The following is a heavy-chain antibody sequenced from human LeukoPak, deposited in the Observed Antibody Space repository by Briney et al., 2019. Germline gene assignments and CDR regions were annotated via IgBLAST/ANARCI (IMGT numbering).Heavy chain of an antibody. D-gene: IGHD5-24*01. CDR2: IYYSGNT. Sequence: KTSQTLSLTCTVSGGSITTSNYYWGWIRQPPGKGLEWIGNIYYSGNTSYNPSLKSRVTIFVDTSKSQFSLKLSSVTAADTAVYYCARLGRWLQPSSFWGQGTLVSVSS. CDR3: ARLGRWLQPSSF. CDR1: GGSITTSNYY. V-gene: IGHV4-39*01. J-gene: IGHJ4*02.